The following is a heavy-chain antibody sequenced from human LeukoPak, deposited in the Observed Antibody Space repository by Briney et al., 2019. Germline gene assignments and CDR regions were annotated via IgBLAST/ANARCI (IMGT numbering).Heavy chain of an antibody. CDR3: ARGPSSNGFFYYFDY. CDR2: IIPVLGIT. Sequence: GASVKVSCKASGYIFSTYGISWVRQAPGQGLEWVGKIIPVLGITTYAQKFQGRVTITADKSTSTAYMEVSSLRSDDTAVYYCARGPSSNGFFYYFDYWGQGTLITVPS. D-gene: IGHD6-19*01. J-gene: IGHJ4*02. CDR1: GYIFSTYG. V-gene: IGHV1-69*04.